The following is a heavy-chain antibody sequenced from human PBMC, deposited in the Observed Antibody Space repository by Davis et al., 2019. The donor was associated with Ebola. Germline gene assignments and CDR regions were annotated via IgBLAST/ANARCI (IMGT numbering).Heavy chain of an antibody. D-gene: IGHD6-13*01. CDR1: GFTFSDYY. V-gene: IGHV3-11*06. J-gene: IGHJ6*02. Sequence: GESLKISCAASGFTFSDYYMSWIRQAPGKGLEWVSYISSSSSYTNYADSVKGRFTISRDNSKNTLYLQMNSLRAEDTAVYYCARDEQQLTSHYYGMDVWGQGTTVTVSS. CDR2: ISSSSSYT. CDR3: ARDEQQLTSHYYGMDV.